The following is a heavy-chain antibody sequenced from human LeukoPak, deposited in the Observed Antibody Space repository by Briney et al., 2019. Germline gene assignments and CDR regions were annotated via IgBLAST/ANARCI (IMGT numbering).Heavy chain of an antibody. J-gene: IGHJ4*02. Sequence: SETLSLTCTVSGGSISSSSYYWGWIRQPPGKGLEWIGSIYYSGSTYYNPSLKSRVTISVDTSKNQFSLKLSSVTAADMAVYYCARGYSYGYPLLGYWGQGTLVTVSS. CDR2: IYYSGST. D-gene: IGHD5-18*01. CDR1: GGSISSSSYY. V-gene: IGHV4-39*07. CDR3: ARGYSYGYPLLGY.